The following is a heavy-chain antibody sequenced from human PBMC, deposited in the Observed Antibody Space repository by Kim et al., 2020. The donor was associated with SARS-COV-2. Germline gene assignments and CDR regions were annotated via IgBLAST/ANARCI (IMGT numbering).Heavy chain of an antibody. Sequence: DRNKEYYADSVKGRFTISRDNSKNTLFLQMNSLRAEDTAVYYCAKDPFDYWGQGTLVSVSS. V-gene: IGHV3-30*02. J-gene: IGHJ4*02. CDR2: DRNKE. CDR3: AKDPFDY.